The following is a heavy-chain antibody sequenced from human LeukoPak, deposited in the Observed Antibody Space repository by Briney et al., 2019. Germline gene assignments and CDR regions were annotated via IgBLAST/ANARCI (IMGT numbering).Heavy chain of an antibody. CDR2: INPNSGET. J-gene: IGHJ4*02. V-gene: IGHV1-2*06. D-gene: IGHD3-3*01. CDR3: ARDLVGGIWSAGF. Sequence: ASVKVSCKTSGFTFTGYYVHWIRQAPGQGLEWMGRINPNSGETIYAERFQGRVTMTRDTYISTDYMELSSLRSDDTAVYYCARDLVGGIWSAGFWGQGSLVTVFS. CDR1: GFTFTGYY.